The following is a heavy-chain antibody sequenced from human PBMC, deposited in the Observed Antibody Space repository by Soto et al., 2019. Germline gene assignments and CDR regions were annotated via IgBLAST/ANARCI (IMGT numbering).Heavy chain of an antibody. J-gene: IGHJ4*02. D-gene: IGHD2-15*01. CDR3: ARDRRYRGSTRFFAY. CDR2: IIPIFGTA. CDR1: SCRS. Sequence: SCRSLCWVQHSTRKGIEWMGGIIPIFGTANYAQTFQDRVTSTADESTSTAYMELSSLRSEDTAVYYCARDRRYRGSTRFFAYWGKGTLVPVSS. V-gene: IGHV1-69*01.